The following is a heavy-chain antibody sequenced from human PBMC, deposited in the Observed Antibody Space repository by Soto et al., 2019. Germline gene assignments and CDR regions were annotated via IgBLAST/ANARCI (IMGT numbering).Heavy chain of an antibody. CDR2: ISSNGGST. CDR1: GFTFSSYA. Sequence: GGSLRLSCATSGFTFSSYAMHWVRQAPGKGLEYVSAISSNGGSTYYANSVKGRFTISRDNSKNTLYLQMGSLRAEDMAVYYCARNYGGNPYVFDIWGQGTMVIVSS. CDR3: ARNYGGNPYVFDI. V-gene: IGHV3-64*01. J-gene: IGHJ3*02. D-gene: IGHD4-17*01.